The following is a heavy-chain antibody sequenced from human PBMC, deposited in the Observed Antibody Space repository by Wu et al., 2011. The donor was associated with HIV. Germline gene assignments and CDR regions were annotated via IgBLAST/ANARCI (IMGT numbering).Heavy chain of an antibody. CDR3: ARVIREGNQLLFSKLLVSWFDP. CDR1: GYIFTKFY. D-gene: IGHD2-2*01. V-gene: IGHV1-46*01. Sequence: PGASVKLSCQASGYIFTKFYLIWVRQAPGQGLEWVGMINPSDKVTNYAQKFQGRVNVTMDTSTSTVYMDLSSLRSDDTAVYYCARVIREGNQLLFSKLLVSWFDPWGQGTLVTVSS. CDR2: INPSDKVT. J-gene: IGHJ5*02.